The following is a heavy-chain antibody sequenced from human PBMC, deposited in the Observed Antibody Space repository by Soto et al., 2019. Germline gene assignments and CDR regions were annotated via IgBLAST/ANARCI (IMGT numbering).Heavy chain of an antibody. V-gene: IGHV3-11*01. Sequence: GGSLRLSCAASGFTFSDYYMSWIRQAPGKGLEWVSYISSSGSTIYYADSVKGRFTISRDNAKNSLYLQMNSLRAEDTAVYYCARDCSVVAASGWFDPWGQGTVVTVSS. CDR2: ISSSGSTI. CDR1: GFTFSDYY. D-gene: IGHD2-15*01. J-gene: IGHJ5*02. CDR3: ARDCSVVAASGWFDP.